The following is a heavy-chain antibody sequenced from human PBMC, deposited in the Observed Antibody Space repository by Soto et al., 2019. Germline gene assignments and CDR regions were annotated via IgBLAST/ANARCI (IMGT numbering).Heavy chain of an antibody. D-gene: IGHD7-27*01. CDR1: GFTFSSYA. CDR3: ATLKRSGDPLLDAFDI. J-gene: IGHJ3*02. Sequence: GGSLRLSCAASGFTFSSYAMSWVRQAPGKGLEWVSAISGSGGSTYYADSVKGRFTISRDNSKNTLYLQMNSLRAEDTDVYYCATLKRSGDPLLDAFDIWGQGTMVTVSS. V-gene: IGHV3-23*01. CDR2: ISGSGGST.